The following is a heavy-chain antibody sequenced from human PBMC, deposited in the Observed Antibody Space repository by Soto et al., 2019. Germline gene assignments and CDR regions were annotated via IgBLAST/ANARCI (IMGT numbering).Heavy chain of an antibody. CDR1: GFTFSSYA. CDR3: AKRRGAGGHFDY. D-gene: IGHD2-15*01. J-gene: IGHJ4*02. Sequence: LRLSCAASGFTFSSYAMGWVRQGPGKGLEWVAVVSIGGSTHYADSVRGRFTIPRDNSKNTLSLQMNSLTAEDTAVYFCAKRRGAGGHFDYWGQGALVTVSS. V-gene: IGHV3-23*01. CDR2: VSIGGST.